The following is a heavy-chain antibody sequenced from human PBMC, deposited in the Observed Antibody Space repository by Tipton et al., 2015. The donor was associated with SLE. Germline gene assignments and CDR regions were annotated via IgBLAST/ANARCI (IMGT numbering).Heavy chain of an antibody. D-gene: IGHD3-10*01. CDR2: IPYTGNT. V-gene: IGHV4-59*12. CDR3: ARGPYYDGSGSYYPGAFDY. Sequence: TLSLTCTVSGGSISGYYWTWIRQPPGKGLEWIGYIPYTGNTNFNPSPKSRVTISVDRSKNQFSLKLSSVTAADTAVYFCARGPYYDGSGSYYPGAFDYWGQGTLVTVSS. J-gene: IGHJ4*02. CDR1: GGSISGYY.